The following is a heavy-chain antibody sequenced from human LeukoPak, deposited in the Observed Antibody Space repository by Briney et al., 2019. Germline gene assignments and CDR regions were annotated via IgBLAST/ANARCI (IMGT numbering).Heavy chain of an antibody. V-gene: IGHV3-7*01. Sequence: GGSLRLSCAASGFTFNTYWVTWVRQAPVRGLEWVANINPDGSETYYVDSVRGRFTISRDNAKNSLYLQMNSLRAEDTAVYYCARSLRWLQYFDYWGQGTLVTVSS. CDR1: GFTFNTYW. CDR2: INPDGSET. CDR3: ARSLRWLQYFDY. J-gene: IGHJ4*02. D-gene: IGHD5-24*01.